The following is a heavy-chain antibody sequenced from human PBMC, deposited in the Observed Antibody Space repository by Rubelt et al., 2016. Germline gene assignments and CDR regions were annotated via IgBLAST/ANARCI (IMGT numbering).Heavy chain of an antibody. CDR3: AREYMTKYASGWYGAFDI. D-gene: IGHD6-19*01. V-gene: IGHV3-7*03. J-gene: IGHJ3*02. Sequence: WVRQAPGTGLEWVANIKQDGSEKNYVDSVKGRFTISRDNAKNSLYLQMDSLRAGDTAVYYCAREYMTKYASGWYGAFDIWGQGTMVTVSS. CDR2: IKQDGSEK.